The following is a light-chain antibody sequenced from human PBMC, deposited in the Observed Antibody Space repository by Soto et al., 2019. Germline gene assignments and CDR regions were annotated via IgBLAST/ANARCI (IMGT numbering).Light chain of an antibody. Sequence: EIVLTQSPATLSLSPGERATLPCRASQSVSSYLAWYQQKPGQAPRLLIYAASNRATGIPARFSGSGSGTDFTLTISRLEPEDFAVFYCQHYDSLPITFGQGTRLEIK. J-gene: IGKJ5*01. CDR1: QSVSSY. CDR2: AAS. CDR3: QHYDSLPIT. V-gene: IGKV3-11*01.